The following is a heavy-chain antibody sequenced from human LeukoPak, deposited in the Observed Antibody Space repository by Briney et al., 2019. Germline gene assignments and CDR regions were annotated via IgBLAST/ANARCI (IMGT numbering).Heavy chain of an antibody. D-gene: IGHD3-22*01. Sequence: GGSLEISCQGSGSLFTSYWIGGVRQLPGKGLEWMGIIYPGDSDTRYSPSFQGQVTISADKSIRTAYPQWSSLKASDTAMYYCARRGSSGYYYDFQHWGQGTLVTVSS. J-gene: IGHJ1*01. CDR3: ARRGSSGYYYDFQH. V-gene: IGHV5-51*01. CDR2: IYPGDSDT. CDR1: GSLFTSYW.